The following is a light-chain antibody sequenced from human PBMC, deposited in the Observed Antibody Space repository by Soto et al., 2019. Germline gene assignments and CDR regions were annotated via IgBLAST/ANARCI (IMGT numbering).Light chain of an antibody. Sequence: QSVLTQPPSVSGAPGQRVTISCTGSRSNIGAGYDVHWYQQLPGTAPKLLIYGNNNRPSGVPDRFSGSKSGTSASLAITGLQAEDEADYYCQSYDSSLPVVFGGGTKLTVL. J-gene: IGLJ2*01. V-gene: IGLV1-40*01. CDR3: QSYDSSLPVV. CDR1: RSNIGAGYD. CDR2: GNN.